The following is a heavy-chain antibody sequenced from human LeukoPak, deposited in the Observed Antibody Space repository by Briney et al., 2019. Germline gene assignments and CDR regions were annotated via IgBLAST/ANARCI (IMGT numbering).Heavy chain of an antibody. CDR2: MYHSGST. CDR3: ARAGYYFDY. Sequence: SETLSLTCTVSNYSISTDYYWGWIRQPPGKGLEWIGTMYHSGSTYYNPSLKSRVTISVDTSKNQFSLKLSSVTAADTAVYYCARAGYYFDYWGQGTLVTVSS. J-gene: IGHJ4*02. D-gene: IGHD2-15*01. V-gene: IGHV4-38-2*02. CDR1: NYSISTDYY.